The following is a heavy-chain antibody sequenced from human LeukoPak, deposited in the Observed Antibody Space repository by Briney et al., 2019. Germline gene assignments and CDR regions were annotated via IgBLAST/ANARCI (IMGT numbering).Heavy chain of an antibody. CDR2: ISYDGSNK. V-gene: IGHV3-30*18. CDR1: GFTFSSYG. Sequence: GGSLRLSCAASGFTFSSYGMHWVRQAPGKGLERVAVISYDGSNKYYADSVKGRFTISRDNSKNTLYLQMNSLRAEDTAVYYCAKDLNSSSWYVGNFDYRGQGTLVTVSS. CDR3: AKDLNSSSWYVGNFDY. J-gene: IGHJ4*02. D-gene: IGHD6-13*01.